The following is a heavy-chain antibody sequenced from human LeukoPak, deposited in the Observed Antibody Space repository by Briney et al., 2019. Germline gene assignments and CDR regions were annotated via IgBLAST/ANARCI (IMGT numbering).Heavy chain of an antibody. CDR1: GGSISSGGYY. J-gene: IGHJ4*02. D-gene: IGHD3-10*01. Sequence: SETLSLTCTVSGGSISSGGYYWSWIRQHPGKGLEWIGYIYYSGSTYYNPSLKSRVTISVDTSKNQFSLKLSSVTAADTAVYYCARKRRPPFWTMVRGVIDYWGQGTLVTVSS. CDR2: IYYSGST. CDR3: ARKRRPPFWTMVRGVIDY. V-gene: IGHV4-31*03.